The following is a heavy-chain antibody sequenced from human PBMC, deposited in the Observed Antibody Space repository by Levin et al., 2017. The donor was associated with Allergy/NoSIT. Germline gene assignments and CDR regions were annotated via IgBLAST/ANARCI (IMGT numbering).Heavy chain of an antibody. CDR2: IYYSGST. V-gene: IGHV4-30-4*01. CDR3: ARSYRGGFYGSGSYQGVVWFDP. CDR1: GGSISSADYY. D-gene: IGHD3-10*01. Sequence: SETLSLTCTVSGGSISSADYYWTWIRQPPGKGLEWIGYIYYSGSTYYNPSLKSRLTISVDASKNQFSLKLSSVTAADTAVYYCARSYRGGFYGSGSYQGVVWFDPWGQGTLVTVSS. J-gene: IGHJ5*02.